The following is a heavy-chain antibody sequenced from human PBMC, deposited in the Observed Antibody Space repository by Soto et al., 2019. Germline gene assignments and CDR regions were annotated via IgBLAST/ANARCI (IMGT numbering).Heavy chain of an antibody. V-gene: IGHV6-1*01. CDR3: TRDGDCTTGVCVYYYYYMDV. CDR2: TYYRSNWFN. J-gene: IGHJ6*03. CDR1: GDSVSSNSAA. D-gene: IGHD2-8*01. Sequence: SQTLSLTCAISGDSVSSNSAAWNWIRQSPSRGLEWLGRTYYRSNWFNDFALSVKGRITINPDTSKNQFSLQLNSVTPEDTAVYYCTRDGDCTTGVCVYYYYYMDVWGKGTTVPVAS.